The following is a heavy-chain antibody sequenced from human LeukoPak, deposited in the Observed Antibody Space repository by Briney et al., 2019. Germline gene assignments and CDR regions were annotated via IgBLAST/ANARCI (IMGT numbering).Heavy chain of an antibody. J-gene: IGHJ3*02. CDR2: IYYSGST. V-gene: IGHV4-31*03. Sequence: SETLSLTCTVSGGSISSGGYYWSWIRQHPGKGLEWIGYIYYSGSTYYNPSLKSRVTISVDTSKNQFSLMLSSVTAADTAVYYCARRRDSDWYQGAFDIWAQGTMVTVSS. CDR3: ARRRDSDWYQGAFDI. D-gene: IGHD6-19*01. CDR1: GGSISSGGYY.